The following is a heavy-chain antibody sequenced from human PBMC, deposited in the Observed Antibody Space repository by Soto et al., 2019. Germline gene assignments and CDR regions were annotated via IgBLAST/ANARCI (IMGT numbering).Heavy chain of an antibody. Sequence: GSLRLSCAASGFTFSRYWMHWVRQAPGKGLVWVSRIDNDGSRTSYADSVMGRFTISRDNAKNMVYLQMNSLRAEDTAVYFCARRLPNYGRFDSWGQGT. V-gene: IGHV3-74*01. D-gene: IGHD3-16*01. CDR3: ARRLPNYGRFDS. CDR1: GFTFSRYW. CDR2: IDNDGSRT. J-gene: IGHJ4*02.